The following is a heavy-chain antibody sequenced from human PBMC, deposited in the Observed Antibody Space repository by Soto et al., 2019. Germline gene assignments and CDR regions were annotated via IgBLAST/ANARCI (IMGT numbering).Heavy chain of an antibody. CDR1: GFTFSSYA. V-gene: IGHV3-23*01. CDR3: AKGPSWVTGGLGGFDP. Sequence: GESLKISCAASGFTFSSYAMSWVRQAPGKGLEWVSAISGSGGSTYYADSVKGRFTISRDNSKNTLYLQMNSLRAEDTAVYYCAKGPSWVTGGLGGFDPWGQGTLVTVSS. J-gene: IGHJ5*02. CDR2: ISGSGGST. D-gene: IGHD7-27*01.